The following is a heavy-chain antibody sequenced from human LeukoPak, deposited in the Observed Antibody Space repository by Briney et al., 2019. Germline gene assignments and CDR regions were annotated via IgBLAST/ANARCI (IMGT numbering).Heavy chain of an antibody. V-gene: IGHV4-59*01. CDR3: ARDPRGPTTYDSSARDSLDC. D-gene: IGHD3-22*01. CDR1: GGSINSYY. Sequence: SETLSLTCTVSGGSINSYYWSWIRQPPGKGLEWIGYIYYSGSTKYNPSLKSRVTISVDTSKNQFSLKLSSVTAEDTAVYYCARDPRGPTTYDSSARDSLDCWGQGTLVTVSS. J-gene: IGHJ4*02. CDR2: IYYSGST.